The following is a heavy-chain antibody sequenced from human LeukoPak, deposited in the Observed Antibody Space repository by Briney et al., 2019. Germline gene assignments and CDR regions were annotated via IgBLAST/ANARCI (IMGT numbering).Heavy chain of an antibody. CDR3: ARGSDVVAAADVDY. CDR1: GYTFTGYY. V-gene: IGHV1-2*02. J-gene: IGHJ4*02. Sequence: GCAVKVSCKGSGYTFTGYYMHWVGPAAGQGLEWMGWIHSYSGGTNYAQNFQGRVTMTRDTSISTAYMELSRLRSDDTAVYYCARGSDVVAAADVDYWGQGTLVTVSS. CDR2: IHSYSGGT. D-gene: IGHD2-2*01.